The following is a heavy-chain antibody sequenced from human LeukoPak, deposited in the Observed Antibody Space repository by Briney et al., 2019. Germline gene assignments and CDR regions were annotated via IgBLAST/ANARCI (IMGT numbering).Heavy chain of an antibody. V-gene: IGHV4-4*07. CDR2: IYPSGGT. D-gene: IGHD3-16*01. CDR3: ARDRSLGELTTESPSFDS. J-gene: IGHJ4*02. Sequence: NPPETLSLTCTVSGGSISSYYWGWIRQPAGKGLEWIGRIYPSGGTNYDPSLKSRVTLSVDTSKNQFSLRLSSVTAADTAVYYCARDRSLGELTTESPSFDSWGQGTLVTVSS. CDR1: GGSISSYY.